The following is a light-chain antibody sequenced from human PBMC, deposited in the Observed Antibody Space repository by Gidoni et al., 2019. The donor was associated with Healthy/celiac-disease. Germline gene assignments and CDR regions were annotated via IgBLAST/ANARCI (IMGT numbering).Light chain of an antibody. CDR2: GAS. V-gene: IGKV3-15*01. J-gene: IGKJ1*01. Sequence: ELVMTQSPATLSVSPGERATLSCRASQSVSSNLAWYQQKPGQAPRLLIYGASTRATGITARFSGSGSGTEFTLTISSLQSEDFAVYYCQQYNNWSRTFXXXTKVEIK. CDR1: QSVSSN. CDR3: QQYNNWSRT.